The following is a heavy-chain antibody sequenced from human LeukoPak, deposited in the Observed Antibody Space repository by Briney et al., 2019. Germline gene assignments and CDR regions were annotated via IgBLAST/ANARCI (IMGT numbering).Heavy chain of an antibody. Sequence: SQTLSLTCTLSGGSITSSSYYWGWIRQPPGKGLEWSRSTYYSGSTYYNPSLKSRVTISVDTSKNQFSLKLSSVTAADTAVYYCRSVPSGSYPAINDYWGQGTLVTVSS. CDR3: RSVPSGSYPAINDY. CDR2: TYYSGST. J-gene: IGHJ4*02. CDR1: GGSITSSSYY. D-gene: IGHD1-26*01. V-gene: IGHV4-39*07.